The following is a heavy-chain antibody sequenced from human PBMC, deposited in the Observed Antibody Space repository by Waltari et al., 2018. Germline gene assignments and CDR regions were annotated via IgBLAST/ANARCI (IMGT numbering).Heavy chain of an antibody. CDR1: GFTFRSYS. V-gene: IGHV3-48*04. D-gene: IGHD2-2*01. CDR3: ARRGYCGSTSCYGAVYFDY. Sequence: EVQLVESGGGLVQPGESLRLSCAASGFTFRSYSMNWFRQAPGKGLEWISYINSDSSTIYYADSVEGRFTISRDNAKNSLYLQMNSLRAEDTAVYYCARRGYCGSTSCYGAVYFDYWGQGTLVTVSS. CDR2: INSDSSTI. J-gene: IGHJ4*02.